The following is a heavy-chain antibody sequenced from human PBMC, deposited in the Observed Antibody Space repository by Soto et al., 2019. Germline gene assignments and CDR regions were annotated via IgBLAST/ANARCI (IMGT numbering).Heavy chain of an antibody. D-gene: IGHD5-18*01. Sequence: SKTLSLTCAVYGGSFSGYYWSWIRQPPGKGLEWIGEINHSGSTNYNPSLKSRVTISVDTSKNQFSLKLSSVTAADTAVYYCARGPRRNTAMVKGRNYYYGMDVWGQGTTVTVSS. CDR2: INHSGST. CDR3: ARGPRRNTAMVKGRNYYYGMDV. CDR1: GGSFSGYY. V-gene: IGHV4-34*01. J-gene: IGHJ6*02.